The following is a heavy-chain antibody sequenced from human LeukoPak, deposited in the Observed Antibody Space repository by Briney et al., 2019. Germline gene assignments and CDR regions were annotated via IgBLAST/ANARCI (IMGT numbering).Heavy chain of an antibody. D-gene: IGHD1-26*01. CDR1: GGSISSSSYF. CDR2: IYYSGST. Sequence: SETLSLTCTVSGGSISSSSYFWGWIRQPPGKGLESIGSIYYSGSTYYNPSLKSRVTISVETSKNQFSLKLNSVTAADTAVYYCARDGRFPPEVLPRYFDYWGQGTLVTVSS. CDR3: ARDGRFPPEVLPRYFDY. J-gene: IGHJ4*02. V-gene: IGHV4-39*07.